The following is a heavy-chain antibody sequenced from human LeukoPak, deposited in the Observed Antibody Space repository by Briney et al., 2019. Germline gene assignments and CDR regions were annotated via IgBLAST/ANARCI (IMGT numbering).Heavy chain of an antibody. CDR1: GGSFSVYY. CDR3: ARWVGGSGSYSYYFDY. Sequence: SETLSLTCAVYGGSFSVYYWTWIRQPLGKGLEWVGEINHSGSTNYNPSLKSRVTISLDTSKNQFSLKLSSVTAADTAVYYCARWVGGSGSYSYYFDYWGQGTLVTVSS. CDR2: INHSGST. J-gene: IGHJ4*02. V-gene: IGHV4-34*01. D-gene: IGHD3-10*01.